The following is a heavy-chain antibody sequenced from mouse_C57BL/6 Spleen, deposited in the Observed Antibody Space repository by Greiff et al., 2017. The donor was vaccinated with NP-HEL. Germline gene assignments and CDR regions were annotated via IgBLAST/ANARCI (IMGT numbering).Heavy chain of an antibody. V-gene: IGHV5-9*01. Sequence: EVKLMESGGGLVKPGGSLKLSCAASGFTFSSYTMSWVRQTPEKRLEWVATISGGGGNTYYPDSVKGRFTISRDNAKNTLYLQMSSLRSEDTALYYCARRSIYYDYDWYFDVWGTGTTVTVSS. CDR3: ARRSIYYDYDWYFDV. J-gene: IGHJ1*03. CDR2: ISGGGGNT. D-gene: IGHD2-4*01. CDR1: GFTFSSYT.